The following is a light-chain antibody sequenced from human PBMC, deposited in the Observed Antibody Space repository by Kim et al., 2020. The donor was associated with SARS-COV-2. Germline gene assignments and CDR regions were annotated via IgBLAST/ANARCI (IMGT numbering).Light chain of an antibody. Sequence: PGQRVYISCSGTNSNIGSNTVSWYQQVPGTAPKLLIYINDQRASGVPDRFSGSKSGTSASLAISGLQSEDEADYFCATWDDSLTAVFGGGTQLTVL. CDR2: IND. CDR3: ATWDDSLTAV. CDR1: NSNIGSNT. J-gene: IGLJ7*01. V-gene: IGLV1-44*01.